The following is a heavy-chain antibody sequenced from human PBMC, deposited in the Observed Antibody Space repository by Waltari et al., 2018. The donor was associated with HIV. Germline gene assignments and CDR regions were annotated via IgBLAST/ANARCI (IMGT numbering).Heavy chain of an antibody. CDR1: GLTFSFYR. Sequence: EVQLVESGGGLVKPGGSLRLSCAVSGLTFSFYRMSWVRQAPAKGLEWVSSISRSSSEVHQAESGKGRFTNSRDNAKDALYLQMNSLGAEDTAGYYCASMKQQLIYEYYDGMDGWGHGTTVTVSS. D-gene: IGHD6-13*01. CDR2: ISRSSSEV. V-gene: IGHV3-21*02. J-gene: IGHJ6*02. CDR3: ASMKQQLIYEYYDGMDG.